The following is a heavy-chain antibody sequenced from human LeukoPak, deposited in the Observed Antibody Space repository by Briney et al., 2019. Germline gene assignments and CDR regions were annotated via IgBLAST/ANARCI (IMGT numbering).Heavy chain of an antibody. CDR2: ISGGRTT. D-gene: IGHD3-3*01. V-gene: IGHV3-23*01. CDR1: GFIFSNYW. CDR3: ARDHYDFGHYYYYYMDV. J-gene: IGHJ6*03. Sequence: PGESLRLSCAASGFIFSNYWMSWVRQAPGKGLEWVSTISGGRTTYYADSVKGRFTISRDNSQNTLYLQMNSLRAEDTAVYYCARDHYDFGHYYYYYMDVWGKGTTVTVSS.